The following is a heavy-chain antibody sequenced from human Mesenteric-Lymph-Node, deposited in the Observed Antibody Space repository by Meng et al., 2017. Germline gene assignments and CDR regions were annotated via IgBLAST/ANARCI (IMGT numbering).Heavy chain of an antibody. CDR2: IYYSGNT. CDR3: ARGGYDLNWFDP. J-gene: IGHJ5*02. CDR1: GGSMSSGDYF. D-gene: IGHD2-15*01. V-gene: IGHV4-30-4*01. Sequence: VQGQGSGPGPVKPSQTLSLTCTVSGGSMSSGDYFWNWIRQPPGKGLEWIGYIYYSGNTYYNPSLKSRVTISIDTSKNQFSLKLNSVTAADTAVYYCARGGYDLNWFDPWGQGTLVTVSS.